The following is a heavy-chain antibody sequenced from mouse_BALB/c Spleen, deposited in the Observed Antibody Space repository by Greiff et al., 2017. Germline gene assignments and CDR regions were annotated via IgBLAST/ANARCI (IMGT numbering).Heavy chain of an antibody. D-gene: IGHD1-1*01. CDR2: ISYDGSN. CDR3: ARGPTVVASFDY. J-gene: IGHJ2*01. V-gene: IGHV3-6*02. Sequence: EVKLVESGPGLVKPSQSLSLTCSVTGYSITSGYYWNWIRQFPGNKLEWMGYISYDGSNNYNPSLKNRISITRDTSKNQFFLKLNSVTTEDTATYYCARGPTVVASFDYWGQGTTLTVSS. CDR1: GYSITSGYY.